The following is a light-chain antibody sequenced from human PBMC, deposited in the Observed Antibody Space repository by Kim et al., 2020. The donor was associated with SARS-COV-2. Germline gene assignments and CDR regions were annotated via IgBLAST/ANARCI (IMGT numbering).Light chain of an antibody. CDR2: AAS. Sequence: DIQMTPSPSSLSASVGDRVTITCRTTQSISSHLNWYQQKPGRAPKLLISAASTLQGGVPSRFSGSGSETDFTLTISSLQPEDFATYFCQQSYITPFTFGPGTKVDSK. J-gene: IGKJ3*01. CDR3: QQSYITPFT. V-gene: IGKV1-39*01. CDR1: QSISSH.